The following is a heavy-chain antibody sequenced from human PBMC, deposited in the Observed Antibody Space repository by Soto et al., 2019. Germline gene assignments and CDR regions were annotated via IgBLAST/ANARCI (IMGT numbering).Heavy chain of an antibody. CDR1: GGSFSGYY. CDR2: INHSGST. CDR3: ARGVTMVRGVIFDY. J-gene: IGHJ4*02. D-gene: IGHD3-10*01. Sequence: SGTLSLTWAVYGGSFSGYYWSWIRQPPGKGLEWIGEINHSGSTNYNPSLKSRVTISVDTSKNQFSLKLSSVTAADTAVYYCARGVTMVRGVIFDYWGQGTLVTVSS. V-gene: IGHV4-34*01.